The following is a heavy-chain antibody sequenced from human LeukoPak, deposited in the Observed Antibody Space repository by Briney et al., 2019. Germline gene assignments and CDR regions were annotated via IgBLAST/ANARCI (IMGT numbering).Heavy chain of an antibody. CDR2: INPTGVST. CDR1: GYSFSSYS. J-gene: IGHJ4*02. V-gene: IGHV1-46*01. CDR3: ARGFSSSSSYFFDY. Sequence: ASVKVSCKASGYSFSSYSMNWVRQAPGQGLEWIGLINPTGVSTDYAQKFQGRVTMTRDTSTTTDYMELSSLRSEDTAVYYCARGFSSSSSYFFDYWGQGTLVAVSS. D-gene: IGHD6-19*01.